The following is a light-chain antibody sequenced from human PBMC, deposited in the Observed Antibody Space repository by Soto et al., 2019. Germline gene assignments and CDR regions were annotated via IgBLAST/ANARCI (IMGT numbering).Light chain of an antibody. CDR3: QQYNNWPPLT. V-gene: IGKV3-15*01. CDR2: GAS. J-gene: IGKJ4*01. CDR1: QSVSSN. Sequence: EIVMTQSPATLSVSPGERATLSCRASQSVSSNLTWYQQKPGQARRLLIYGASTRATGIPARFSGSGSGTEFTLTISSLQSEGFAVYYCQQYNNWPPLTFGGGTKVEIK.